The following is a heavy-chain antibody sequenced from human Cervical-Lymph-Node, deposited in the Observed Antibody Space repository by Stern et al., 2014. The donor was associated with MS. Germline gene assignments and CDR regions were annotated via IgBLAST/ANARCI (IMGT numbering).Heavy chain of an antibody. CDR3: ARIYCSGGECYHSFDT. CDR2: IDPGSGAI. V-gene: IGHV1-2*06. CDR1: GYRFSTFY. D-gene: IGHD2-15*01. Sequence: QVQLVESGAEVKKPGASVKVSCKASGYRFSTFYLHWLRQAPGQGLQWIGRIDPGSGAINSSQTFQGRLTMTRDRSITTAYLELSGLRSDDTAVYYCARIYCSGGECYHSFDTWGQGTLVTVSS. J-gene: IGHJ4*02.